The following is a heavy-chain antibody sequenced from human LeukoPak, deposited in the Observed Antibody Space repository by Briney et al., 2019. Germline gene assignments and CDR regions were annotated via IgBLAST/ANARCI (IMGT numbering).Heavy chain of an antibody. V-gene: IGHV4-34*01. Sequence: SETLSLTCAVYGGSFSGYYWSWIRQPPGKGLEWIGEINHSGSTNYNPSLKSRVTISVDTSKNQFSLKLSSVTAADTAAYYCARRSGWYVGYYYYYMDVWGKGTTVTVSS. J-gene: IGHJ6*03. D-gene: IGHD6-19*01. CDR3: ARRSGWYVGYYYYYMDV. CDR2: INHSGST. CDR1: GGSFSGYY.